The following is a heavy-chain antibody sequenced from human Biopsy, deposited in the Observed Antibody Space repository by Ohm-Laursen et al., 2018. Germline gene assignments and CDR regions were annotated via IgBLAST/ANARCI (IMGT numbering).Heavy chain of an antibody. V-gene: IGHV4-59*01. CDR2: IDYRGST. D-gene: IGHD3-22*01. CDR1: GGSFSTYY. Sequence: TLSLTCSVSGGSFSTYYWTWIRQPPGKGLEWIACIDYRGSTNYNPSLKSRVSISIDTSKNQLSLRLNSVTAADTAVYHCARVSRSIYDSTFDSFNIWGPGTMVTVSS. CDR3: ARVSRSIYDSTFDSFNI. J-gene: IGHJ3*02.